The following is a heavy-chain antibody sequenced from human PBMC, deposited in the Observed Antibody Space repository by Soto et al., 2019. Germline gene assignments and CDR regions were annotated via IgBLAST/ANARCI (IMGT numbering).Heavy chain of an antibody. D-gene: IGHD3-10*01. V-gene: IGHV4-39*01. CDR1: GGSISSSSYY. J-gene: IGHJ6*02. CDR2: IYYSGST. CDR3: ARLMVRGVPYGMDV. Sequence: SETLSLTCTVSGGSISSSSYYWGWIRQPPGKGLEWIGSIYYSGSTYYNPSLKSRVTISVDTSKNQFSLKLSSVTAADTAVYYCARLMVRGVPYGMDVWGQGTTVTVSS.